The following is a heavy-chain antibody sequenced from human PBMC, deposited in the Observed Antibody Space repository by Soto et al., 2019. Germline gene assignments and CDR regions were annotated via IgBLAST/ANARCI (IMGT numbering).Heavy chain of an antibody. V-gene: IGHV3-30-3*01. CDR3: ARPHLGDYVLAYGMDV. J-gene: IGHJ6*02. CDR2: ISYDGSNK. D-gene: IGHD4-17*01. Sequence: GGSLRLSCAASGFTFSSYAMHWVRHAPGQGLEWVAVISYDGSNKYYADSVKGRFTISRDNSKNTLYLQMNSLRAEDTAVYYCARPHLGDYVLAYGMDVWGQGTTVTVSS. CDR1: GFTFSSYA.